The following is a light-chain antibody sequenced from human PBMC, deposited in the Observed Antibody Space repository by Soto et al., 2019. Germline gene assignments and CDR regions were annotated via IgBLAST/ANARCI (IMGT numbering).Light chain of an antibody. J-gene: IGLJ3*02. V-gene: IGLV1-47*02. Sequence: QSVLTQPPSASGTPGQRVTISCSGSSSNIGSNYVYWYQQLPGTAPKVLIYSNNQRPSGVPDRFSGSKSGTSASLVISGLRSEDEADYYCAAWVDSLSAWVFGGGTKLTVL. CDR3: AAWVDSLSAWV. CDR1: SSNIGSNY. CDR2: SNN.